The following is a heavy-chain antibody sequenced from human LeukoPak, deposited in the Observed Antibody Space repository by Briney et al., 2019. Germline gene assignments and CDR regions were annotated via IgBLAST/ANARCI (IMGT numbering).Heavy chain of an antibody. CDR3: AGAAAGTNSFDY. V-gene: IGHV1-69*04. D-gene: IGHD6-13*01. CDR1: GGTFSSYA. J-gene: IGHJ4*02. CDR2: IIPILGIA. Sequence: GASVKVSCKASGGTFSSYAISWVRQAPGQGLEWMGRIIPILGIANYAQKFQGRVTITADKSTSTAYMELSCLRSEDTAVYYCAGAAAGTNSFDYWGQGTLVTVSS.